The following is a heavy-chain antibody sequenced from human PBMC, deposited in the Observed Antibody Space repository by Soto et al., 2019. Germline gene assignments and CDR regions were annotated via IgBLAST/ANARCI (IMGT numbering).Heavy chain of an antibody. J-gene: IGHJ4*02. V-gene: IGHV5-51*01. D-gene: IGHD3-9*01. Sequence: XESLKISCQCSGYSFTSYWIAWVRQMPGKGLEWMAIINPGDSETKYSPSFQGQVTISADKSINTAYLQWSSLKASDTAMYYCARHANYYDILSGYYFDYWGQGTQVTVSS. CDR2: INPGDSET. CDR3: ARHANYYDILSGYYFDY. CDR1: GYSFTSYW.